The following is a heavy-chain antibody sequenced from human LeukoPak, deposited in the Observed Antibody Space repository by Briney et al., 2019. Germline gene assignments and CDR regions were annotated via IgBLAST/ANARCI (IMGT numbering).Heavy chain of an antibody. V-gene: IGHV1-2*02. Sequence: ASVKVSCKASGYTFTGYYMRWVRQAPGQGLEWMGWINPNSGGTNYAQKFQGRVTMTRDTSISTAYMELSRLRSDDTAVYYCAIPNYYDSSGYYHDAFDIWGQGTMVTVSS. CDR2: INPNSGGT. J-gene: IGHJ3*02. CDR3: AIPNYYDSSGYYHDAFDI. D-gene: IGHD3-22*01. CDR1: GYTFTGYY.